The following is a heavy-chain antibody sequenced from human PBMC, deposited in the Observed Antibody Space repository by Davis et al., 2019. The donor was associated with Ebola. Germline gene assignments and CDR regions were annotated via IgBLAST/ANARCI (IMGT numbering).Heavy chain of an antibody. Sequence: AASVKVSCKASGYTFTSYDINWVRQATGQGLEWMGWMNPNSGNTGYAQKFQGRVTMTRNTSISTAYMELSSLRSDDTAVYYCARYSWEGGWFDPWGQGTLVTVSS. CDR1: GYTFTSYD. J-gene: IGHJ5*02. CDR3: ARYSWEGGWFDP. CDR2: MNPNSGNT. D-gene: IGHD1-26*01. V-gene: IGHV1-8*01.